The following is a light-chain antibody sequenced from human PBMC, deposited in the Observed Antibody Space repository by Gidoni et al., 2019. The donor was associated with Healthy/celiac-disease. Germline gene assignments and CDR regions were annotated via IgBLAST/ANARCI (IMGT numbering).Light chain of an antibody. CDR1: LSLLPSNGYYS. CDR3: MQALQTPLG. Sequence: DIVMTQSPLSLPVTPGEPDSISCMSSLSLLPSNGYYSWYRYLLKPGQSPLLLIYLGSIRASGVPDRFSGSGSGIAFTLKISRAEADDVWVYYCMQALQTPLGFGGGTKVEIK. CDR2: LGS. J-gene: IGKJ4*01. V-gene: IGKV2-28*01.